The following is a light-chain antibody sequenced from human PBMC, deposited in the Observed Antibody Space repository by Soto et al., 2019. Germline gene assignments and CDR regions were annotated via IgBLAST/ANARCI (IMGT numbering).Light chain of an antibody. CDR1: DSNIGSNS. V-gene: IGLV1-47*02. CDR3: ASWDASLSACV. CDR2: YNN. J-gene: IGLJ1*01. Sequence: QSVLTQPPSASGTAGQVVTISCSGGDSNIGSNSVYWYQHLPRMAPKLLIYYNNQRPSGVPDRFSGSRSGTSAALAIVGLRSEDEAVYYYASWDASLSACVFGNGTKLTVL.